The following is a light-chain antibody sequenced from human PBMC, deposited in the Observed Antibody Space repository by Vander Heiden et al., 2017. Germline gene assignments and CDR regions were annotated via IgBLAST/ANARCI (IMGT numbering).Light chain of an antibody. CDR1: QSVSSN. Sequence: EIVMTQSPATLSVSPEERATLSCRASQSVSSNLAWYQQKPGQAPRLLIYGASTRATGIPARFSGSGSGTEFTLTISSRQSEDFAVYYCQQYKNWPRWTFGQGTKVEIK. J-gene: IGKJ1*01. CDR2: GAS. CDR3: QQYKNWPRWT. V-gene: IGKV3-15*01.